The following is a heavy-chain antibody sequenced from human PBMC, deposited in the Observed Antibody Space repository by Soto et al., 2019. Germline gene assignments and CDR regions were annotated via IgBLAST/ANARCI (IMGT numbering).Heavy chain of an antibody. Sequence: EAQLVESGGGLVQPGGSLRLSCAASGFTFSNYEMHWVRQAPGKGLEYVSGISNNGAHTDYAKSVKGRFTISRDNSDDPLYREMGSLSAEDRALYYCARLRYGRRWPNGYMDVWGKGTTVPVSS. V-gene: IGHV3-64*01. D-gene: IGHD3-9*01. CDR1: GFTFSNYE. CDR2: ISNNGAHT. CDR3: ARLRYGRRWPNGYMDV. J-gene: IGHJ6*03.